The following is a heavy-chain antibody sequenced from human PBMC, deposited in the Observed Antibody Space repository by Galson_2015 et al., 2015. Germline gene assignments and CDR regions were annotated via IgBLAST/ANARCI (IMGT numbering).Heavy chain of an antibody. Sequence: SLRLSCAASGFTFSSYWMHWVRQAPGKGPVWVSRINSDGSSTTYADSVEGRFTISRDNAKNTLDLQMNSLRAEDTAVYYCARDRDPHPGYCSSTSCSDDSFDIWGQGRMVTVSS. D-gene: IGHD2-2*01. V-gene: IGHV3-74*01. CDR2: INSDGSST. J-gene: IGHJ3*02. CDR1: GFTFSSYW. CDR3: ARDRDPHPGYCSSTSCSDDSFDI.